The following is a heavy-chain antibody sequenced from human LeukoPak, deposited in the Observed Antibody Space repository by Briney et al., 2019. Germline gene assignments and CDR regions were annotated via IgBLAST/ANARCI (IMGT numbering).Heavy chain of an antibody. CDR2: INHSGST. V-gene: IGHV4-34*01. CDR1: GGSFSGYY. Sequence: PSETLSLTCAVYGGSFSGYYWSWIRQPPGKGLEWIGEINHSGSTNYNPSLKSRVTISVDTSKNQFSLKLSSVTAADTAVYYCARGPHDYVWGSYRYQHAFDIWGQGTMVTVSS. J-gene: IGHJ3*02. D-gene: IGHD3-16*02. CDR3: ARGPHDYVWGSYRYQHAFDI.